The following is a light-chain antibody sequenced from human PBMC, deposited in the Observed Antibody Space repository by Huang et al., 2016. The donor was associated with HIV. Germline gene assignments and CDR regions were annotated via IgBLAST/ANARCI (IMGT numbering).Light chain of an antibody. V-gene: IGKV3-15*01. CDR1: QSVSTK. J-gene: IGKJ1*01. CDR3: QQYNDWPQT. CDR2: GAS. Sequence: EIVMTQSPATLSVSPGERATLSCRASQSVSTKLAWYQQKPVQAPRLLIYGASTRANGSPARFSGSGSGTEFTLTISSLQSEDFAVYYCQQYNDWPQTFGQGTKVQIK.